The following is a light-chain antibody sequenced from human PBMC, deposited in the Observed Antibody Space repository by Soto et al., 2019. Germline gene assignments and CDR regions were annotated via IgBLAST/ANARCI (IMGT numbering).Light chain of an antibody. CDR1: HSLATNY. V-gene: IGKV3-20*01. Sequence: EIVLTQSPGTLSLSPGERATISCGTSHSLATNYLAWYQQKPGQAPRLLIYDASSRATGIPDRFSGSGSGTDFTFTISRLEPEDFALYFCQQYDTSPWTFGQGTKV. J-gene: IGKJ1*01. CDR3: QQYDTSPWT. CDR2: DAS.